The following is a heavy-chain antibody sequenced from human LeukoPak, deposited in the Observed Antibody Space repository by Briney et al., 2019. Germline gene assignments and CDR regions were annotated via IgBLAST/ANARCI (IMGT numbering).Heavy chain of an antibody. D-gene: IGHD1-26*01. Sequence: ASVKVSCKVSGYSLTELSMHWVRQAPGKGLEWMGGFDPEDGETIYAQKFQGRVTMTEDTSADTAYMELSSLRSEDTAVYYCAISGSYYGWFVPWGQGTLVTLSS. CDR2: FDPEDGET. J-gene: IGHJ5*02. V-gene: IGHV1-24*01. CDR1: GYSLTELS. CDR3: AISGSYYGWFVP.